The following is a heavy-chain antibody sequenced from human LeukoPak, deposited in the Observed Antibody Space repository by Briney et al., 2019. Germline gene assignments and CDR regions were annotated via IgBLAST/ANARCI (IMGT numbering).Heavy chain of an antibody. Sequence: GSLRLSCAASGFTFSTYSMSWVRQAPGKGLEWIGEINHSGNTNYNPSLKSRVTISVDTSKNQFSLKLSSVTAADTAVYYCARSGEIAVAGLDYYYYYMDVWGKGTTVTVSS. V-gene: IGHV4-34*01. J-gene: IGHJ6*03. CDR2: INHSGNT. D-gene: IGHD6-19*01. CDR3: ARSGEIAVAGLDYYYYYMDV. CDR1: GFTFSTYS.